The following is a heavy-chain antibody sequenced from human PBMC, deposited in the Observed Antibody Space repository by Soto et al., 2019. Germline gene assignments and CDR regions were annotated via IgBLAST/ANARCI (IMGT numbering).Heavy chain of an antibody. CDR2: ISYDGSNK. D-gene: IGHD5-12*01. J-gene: IGHJ1*01. V-gene: IGHV3-30*18. CDR3: AKGRDGYNLGYFQH. CDR1: GFTFSSYG. Sequence: QVQLVESGGGGVQPGRSLRLSCAASGFTFSSYGMHWVRQAPGKGLEWVAVISYDGSNKYYADSVKGRFTISRDNSKNTLYLQMNSLRAEDTAVYYCAKGRDGYNLGYFQHWGQGTLVTVSS.